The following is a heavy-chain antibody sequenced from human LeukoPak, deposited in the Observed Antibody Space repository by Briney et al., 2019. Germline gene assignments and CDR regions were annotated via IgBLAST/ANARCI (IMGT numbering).Heavy chain of an antibody. J-gene: IGHJ6*02. CDR2: ISSSSSYI. Sequence: GGSLRLSCAASGFTFSSYSMNWVRQAPGKGLEWVSSISSSSSYIYYADSVKGRFTISRDNAKNSLYLQMNSLRAEDTAVYYCARDTRWRIAAAGNGMDVWGQGTTVTVSS. V-gene: IGHV3-21*01. D-gene: IGHD6-13*01. CDR3: ARDTRWRIAAAGNGMDV. CDR1: GFTFSSYS.